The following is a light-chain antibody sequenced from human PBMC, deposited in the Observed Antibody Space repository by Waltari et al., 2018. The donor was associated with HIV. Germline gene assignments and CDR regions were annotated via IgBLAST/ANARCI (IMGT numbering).Light chain of an antibody. CDR1: QVISNS. Sequence: DIQLPQSPSSLSASVGDRVTITGRASQVISNSVAWYHQRPGKAPKLLVYDASRLESGVPSRSSGRGGWTDFTLTSTTLQPEDVATYCCQQYYNIPRTFGQGTEVEV. CDR2: DAS. J-gene: IGKJ2*01. V-gene: IGKV1-NL1*01. CDR3: QQYYNIPRT.